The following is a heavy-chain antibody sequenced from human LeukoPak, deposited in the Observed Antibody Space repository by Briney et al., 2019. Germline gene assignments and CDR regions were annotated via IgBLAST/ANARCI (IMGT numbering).Heavy chain of an antibody. V-gene: IGHV4-59*01. Sequence: KSSETLSLICTVSGGSISSYYWSWIRQPPGKGLEWIGYIYYSGSTNYNPSLKSRVTISVDTSKNQFSLKPSSVTAADTAVYYCVRVVALGAAGYYFDYWGQGSLVTVSS. J-gene: IGHJ4*02. CDR1: GGSISSYY. CDR3: VRVVALGAAGYYFDY. D-gene: IGHD6-13*01. CDR2: IYYSGST.